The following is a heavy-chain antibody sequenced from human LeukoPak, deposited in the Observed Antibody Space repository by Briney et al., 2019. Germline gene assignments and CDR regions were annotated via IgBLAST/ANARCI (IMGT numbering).Heavy chain of an antibody. CDR3: ASKERAFDI. Sequence: PSETLSLTCAVSGGSISSGGYSWSWIRQPPGKGLEWIGYIYHSVSTYYNPSLKSRVTISVDRSKNQFSLKLSSVTAADTAVYYCASKERAFDIWGQGTMVTVSS. V-gene: IGHV4-30-2*01. J-gene: IGHJ3*02. CDR2: IYHSVST. CDR1: GGSISSGGYS. D-gene: IGHD1-26*01.